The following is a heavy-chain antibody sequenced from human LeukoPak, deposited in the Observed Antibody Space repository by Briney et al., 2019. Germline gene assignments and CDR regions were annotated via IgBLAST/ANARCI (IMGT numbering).Heavy chain of an antibody. J-gene: IGHJ4*02. V-gene: IGHV6-1*01. CDR2: TYYRSKWYN. CDR1: GDSVSSNSAA. Sequence: SQSLSLTCAISGDSVSSNSAAWNWIRQSRSRGLEWLGSTYYRSKWYNDYAVSVKSRITINPDTSKNRFSLQLNSVTPEDTAVYYCARGSSLIDYWGQGTLVTVSS. CDR3: ARGSSLIDY. D-gene: IGHD6-13*01.